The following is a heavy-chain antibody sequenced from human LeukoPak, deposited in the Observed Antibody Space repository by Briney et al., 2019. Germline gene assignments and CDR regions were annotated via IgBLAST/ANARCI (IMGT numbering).Heavy chain of an antibody. D-gene: IGHD3-10*01. V-gene: IGHV3-74*01. J-gene: IGHJ6*02. CDR2: INSDGSST. Sequence: GGSLRLSCAASGFTFSSYWMHWVRQAPGKGLVWVSRINSDGSSTSYADSVKGRFTISRDNAKNTLYLQMNSLRAEDTAVYYCARDLHRYGSGSYYSYYYYGMDVWGQGTTVTVSS. CDR1: GFTFSSYW. CDR3: ARDLHRYGSGSYYSYYYYGMDV.